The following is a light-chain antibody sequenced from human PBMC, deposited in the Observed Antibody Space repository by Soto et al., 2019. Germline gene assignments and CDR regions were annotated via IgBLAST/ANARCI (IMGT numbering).Light chain of an antibody. V-gene: IGKV3-11*01. CDR2: DAS. J-gene: IGKJ5*01. CDR3: QQRSNWPPIT. CDR1: QSVSSY. Sequence: EIVLAQSPATLSLSPGERATLSCRASQSVSSYLAWYQQKPGQAPRLLIDDASNRATGIPARFSGSGSGTHFTLTISSLEPEDFAVYYCQQRSNWPPITFGQGTRLEIK.